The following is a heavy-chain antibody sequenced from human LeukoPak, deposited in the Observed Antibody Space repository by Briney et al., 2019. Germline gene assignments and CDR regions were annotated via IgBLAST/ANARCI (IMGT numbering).Heavy chain of an antibody. CDR3: ARKDGDG. Sequence: SETLSLTCIVSGDSINSYHWTWIRQPPGKTLEWIGYIYNSGNTNYNPSLKSRVTMSLDTSRNQVSLKLTSVTAADTAVYYCARKDGDGWGRGTTVTVSS. J-gene: IGHJ6*04. CDR2: IYNSGNT. D-gene: IGHD2-15*01. CDR1: GDSINSYH. V-gene: IGHV4-59*01.